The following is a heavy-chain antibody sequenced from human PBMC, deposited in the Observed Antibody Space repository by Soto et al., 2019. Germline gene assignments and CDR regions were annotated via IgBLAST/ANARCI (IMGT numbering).Heavy chain of an antibody. V-gene: IGHV5-51*01. CDR2: IYPGDSDT. CDR3: VLDCRTGLRYFDWLSRGCPFDY. Sequence: PGESLKISCKGSGYSFTSYWIGWVRQMPGKGLEWMGIIYPGDSDTRYSPSFQGQVTISADKSISTAYLQWSSLKASDTAMYYCVLDCRTGLRYFDWLSRGCPFDYWGQGTLVTVSS. J-gene: IGHJ4*02. D-gene: IGHD3-9*01. CDR1: GYSFTSYW.